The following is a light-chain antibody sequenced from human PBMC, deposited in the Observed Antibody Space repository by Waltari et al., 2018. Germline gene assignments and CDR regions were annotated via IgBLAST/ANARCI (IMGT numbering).Light chain of an antibody. Sequence: QLLLTQSPSASASLGASVKLTCTVSSGHSNYAIAWHQQHPQKGPRYLMKVNSDGSHIKGDGIPDRFSGSSSGAERYLIISSLQAEDEADYYWQTGGFGIWVFGGGTTLTVL. J-gene: IGLJ3*02. CDR3: QTGGFGIWV. V-gene: IGLV4-69*01. CDR2: VNSDGSH. CDR1: SGHSNYA.